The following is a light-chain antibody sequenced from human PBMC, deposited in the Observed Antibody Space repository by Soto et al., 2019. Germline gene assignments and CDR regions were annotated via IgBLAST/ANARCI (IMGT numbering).Light chain of an antibody. V-gene: IGLV2-14*01. CDR1: SSDFGGYNY. Sequence: QSVLTQPASVSGSPGQSITICCTGTSSDFGGYNYVSWYQQHPGKAPKLMIYDVSNRPSGVSNRFSGSKSGNTASLTISGLQAEDEADYYCSSYTSSSTYVFGTGTKVTVL. CDR3: SSYTSSSTYV. J-gene: IGLJ1*01. CDR2: DVS.